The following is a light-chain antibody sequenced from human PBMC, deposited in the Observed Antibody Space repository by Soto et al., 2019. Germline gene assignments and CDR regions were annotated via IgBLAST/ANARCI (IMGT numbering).Light chain of an antibody. Sequence: MQMTQSPSTLSASVGETVTITCRASQSISSWLAWYQQKPGKAPKLLIYKASTLQSGVPSRFSGTGSGTEFSLTISSLQPDDFATYYCQQYNFYSRTFGQGTKVEVK. CDR3: QQYNFYSRT. V-gene: IGKV1-5*03. CDR2: KAS. J-gene: IGKJ1*01. CDR1: QSISSW.